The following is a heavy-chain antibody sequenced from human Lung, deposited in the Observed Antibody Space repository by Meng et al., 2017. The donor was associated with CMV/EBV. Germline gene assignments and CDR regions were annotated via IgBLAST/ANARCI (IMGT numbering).Heavy chain of an antibody. CDR1: GFTVSGNY. V-gene: IGHV3-53*01. CDR2: IYSGGST. J-gene: IGHJ6*02. CDR3: ARDSYGMDF. Sequence: GEXXKISCAASGFTVSGNYMNWVRQAPGKGLEWVSVIYSGGSTYYADSVKGRFTISRDNSKNTLYLQMNSLRAEDTAVYYCARDSYGMDFWGQGTTVTVSS.